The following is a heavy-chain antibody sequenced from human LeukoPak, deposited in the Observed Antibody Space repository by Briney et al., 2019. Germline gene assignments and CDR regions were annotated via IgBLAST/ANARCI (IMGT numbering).Heavy chain of an antibody. J-gene: IGHJ4*02. D-gene: IGHD1-26*01. V-gene: IGHV3-21*01. CDR2: VTSSSTYV. CDR1: GFTFSWYS. Sequence: GGSLRLSCVASGFTFSWYSMHWVRQAPGKGLEWVSSVTSSSTYVYYGDSVKGRFTISRDNAKNSLYLQMNSLRAEDTAVYYCARIFSSVRGSYLGDYFDYWGQGTLVTVSS. CDR3: ARIFSSVRGSYLGDYFDY.